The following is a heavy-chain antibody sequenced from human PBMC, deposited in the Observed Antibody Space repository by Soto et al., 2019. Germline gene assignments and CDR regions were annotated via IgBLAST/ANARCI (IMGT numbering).Heavy chain of an antibody. CDR1: GFTFRWFG. CDR2: ISNDGSNE. CDR3: AKWDGYGDH. D-gene: IGHD5-18*01. J-gene: IGHJ5*02. Sequence: GGSLRLSCAGSGFTFRWFGMNWVRQAPGKGLEWVARISNDGSNEYYVDSVKGRFTISRDNSKNTLYLQMDSLRAEDTAVYYCAKWDGYGDHWGQGTLVTVS. V-gene: IGHV3-30*18.